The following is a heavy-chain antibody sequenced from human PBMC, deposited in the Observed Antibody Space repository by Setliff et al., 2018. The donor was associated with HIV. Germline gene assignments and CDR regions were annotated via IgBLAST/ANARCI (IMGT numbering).Heavy chain of an antibody. CDR1: GGTFSSYA. V-gene: IGHV1-69*13. J-gene: IGHJ4*02. D-gene: IGHD3-22*01. CDR3: AATYYYDSSGLHGFDY. CDR2: IIPIFGTA. Sequence: ASVKVSCKASGGTFSSYAISWVRQAPGQGLEWMGGIIPIFGTANYAQKFQGRVTLTADESTSTAYMELSSLRSEDTAVYYCAATYYYDSSGLHGFDYWGQGTLVTVSS.